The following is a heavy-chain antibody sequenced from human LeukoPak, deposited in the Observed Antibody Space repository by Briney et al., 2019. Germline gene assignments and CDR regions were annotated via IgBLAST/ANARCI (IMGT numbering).Heavy chain of an antibody. Sequence: GSLRLSCAASGFTFSSYSMDLVRQAPGKGLEWVSSISSSSSYIYYADSVKGRFTISRDNAKNSLYLQMNSLRAEDTAVYYCARSSSGLPVNWGQGTLVTVSS. CDR2: ISSSSSYI. J-gene: IGHJ4*02. CDR3: ARSSSGLPVN. V-gene: IGHV3-21*01. CDR1: GFTFSSYS. D-gene: IGHD3-10*01.